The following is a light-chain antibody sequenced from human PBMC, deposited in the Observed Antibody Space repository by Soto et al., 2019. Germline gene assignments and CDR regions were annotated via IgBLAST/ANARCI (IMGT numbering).Light chain of an antibody. J-gene: IGKJ2*01. CDR1: QHVSSN. CDR3: QQYSNWPYT. V-gene: IGKV3-15*01. Sequence: EIVMTQPPATLSVSPGGSATLSCRASQHVSSNFAWYRQKPGQAPTLPIYRASTRATGIPARFSGSGSGTEFTLTISSLQYEDFAVYYCQQYSNWPYTFGQGTKLEIK. CDR2: RAS.